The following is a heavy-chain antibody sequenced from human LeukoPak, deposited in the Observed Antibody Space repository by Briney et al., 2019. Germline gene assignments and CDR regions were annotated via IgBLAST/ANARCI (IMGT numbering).Heavy chain of an antibody. CDR2: ISAYNGNT. J-gene: IGHJ3*02. Sequence: GASVKVSCKASGYTFTSYGISWVRQAPGQGLEWMGWISAYNGNTNYAQKLQGRVTMTTDTSTSTAYMELRSLRSDDTAVYYCARGYDSSGYSSSWFDDAFDIWGQGTMVTASS. V-gene: IGHV1-18*01. CDR3: ARGYDSSGYSSSWFDDAFDI. D-gene: IGHD3-22*01. CDR1: GYTFTSYG.